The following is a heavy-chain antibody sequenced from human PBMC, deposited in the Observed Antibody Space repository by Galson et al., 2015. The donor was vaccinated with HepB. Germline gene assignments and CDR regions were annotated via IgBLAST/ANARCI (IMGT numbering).Heavy chain of an antibody. CDR2: IRSKATNYAA. CDR1: GFTFSGSA. D-gene: IGHD6-13*01. J-gene: IGHJ4*02. V-gene: IGHV3-73*01. CDR3: VRSGDFSGYSSR. Sequence: SLRLSCAASGFTFSGSAIHWVRLASGRGPEWIGHIRSKATNYAALYVPSLKGRFTISRDDSKNMAYLHMRSLKTDDTAVYYCVRSGDFSGYSSRWGQGTLVTVSS.